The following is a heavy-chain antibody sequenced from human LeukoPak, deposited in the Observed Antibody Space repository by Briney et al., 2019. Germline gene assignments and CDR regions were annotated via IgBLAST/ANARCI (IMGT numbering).Heavy chain of an antibody. CDR2: INTSGST. Sequence: SQTLSLTCTVSGGSISSGNYYWSWIRQPAGKGLEWIGRINTSGSTNYNPSLKSRVTISVETSKNQFSLKLSSVTAADTAVYYCARDRGTGGPFDYWGQGTLVTVSS. D-gene: IGHD7-27*01. J-gene: IGHJ4*02. V-gene: IGHV4-61*02. CDR3: ARDRGTGGPFDY. CDR1: GGSISSGNYY.